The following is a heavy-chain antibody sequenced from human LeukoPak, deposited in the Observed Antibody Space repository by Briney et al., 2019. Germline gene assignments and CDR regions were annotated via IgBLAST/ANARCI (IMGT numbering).Heavy chain of an antibody. V-gene: IGHV3-21*01. CDR1: GVTFSNYA. Sequence: PGGSLRLSCVVSGVTFSNYAMSWVRQAPGKGLEWVSSISSSSSYIYYADSVKGRFTISRDNAKNSLYLQMNSLRAEDTAVYYCARSGDYDYWGQGTLVTVSS. D-gene: IGHD4-17*01. CDR2: ISSSSSYI. J-gene: IGHJ4*02. CDR3: ARSGDYDY.